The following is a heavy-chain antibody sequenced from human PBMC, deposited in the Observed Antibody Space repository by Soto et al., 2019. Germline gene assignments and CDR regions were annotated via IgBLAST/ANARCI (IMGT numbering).Heavy chain of an antibody. Sequence: GGSLRLSCAASGFTFTSYAMSWVRQAPGKGLEWVSAVSGDLSTTYYADSVKGRFSISRDNSKNTVYLQMNSLRVEDTAVYYCAKDQFYGDSDFDYWGQGALVTVSS. D-gene: IGHD4-17*01. V-gene: IGHV3-23*01. CDR2: VSGDLSTT. CDR1: GFTFTSYA. CDR3: AKDQFYGDSDFDY. J-gene: IGHJ4*02.